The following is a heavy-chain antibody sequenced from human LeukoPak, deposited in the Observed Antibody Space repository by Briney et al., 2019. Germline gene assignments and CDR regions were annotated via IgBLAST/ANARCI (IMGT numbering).Heavy chain of an antibody. CDR2: IRYDGSNK. V-gene: IGHV3-30*02. J-gene: IGHJ6*03. Sequence: GGSLRLSCAASGFTFSSYGMHWVRQAPGKGLEWVAFIRYDGSNKYYADSVKGRFTISRDNSKNTLYLQMNSLRVEDTAVYYCVRDGVEGTWNLGYYYMDVWGKGTTVTVSS. CDR3: VRDGVEGTWNLGYYYMDV. CDR1: GFTFSSYG. D-gene: IGHD1-7*01.